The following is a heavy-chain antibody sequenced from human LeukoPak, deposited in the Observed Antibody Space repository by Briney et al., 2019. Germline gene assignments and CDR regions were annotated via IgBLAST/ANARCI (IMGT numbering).Heavy chain of an antibody. CDR3: AREVSGVDY. CDR1: GFTFTSFA. D-gene: IGHD6-19*01. J-gene: IGHJ4*02. CDR2: ISSSSSHI. V-gene: IGHV3-21*01. Sequence: GGSLRLSCAASGFTFTSFAMNWVRQAPGKGLEWVSSISSSSSHIYYADSVKGRFTTSRDNAKNSLYLQMNSLRAEDTAVYYCAREVSGVDYWGQGTPVTVSS.